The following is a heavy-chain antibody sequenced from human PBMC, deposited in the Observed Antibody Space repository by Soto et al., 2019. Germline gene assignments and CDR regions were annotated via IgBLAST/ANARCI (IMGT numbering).Heavy chain of an antibody. CDR1: GFIFSGSP. CDR2: IGSRANNYAT. J-gene: IGHJ4*02. CDR3: TFFNTNGDFDY. D-gene: IGHD2-8*01. Sequence: PGGSLRLSCAVSGFIFSGSPMHWVRQASGKGLEWIGRIGSRANNYATTYGASVKGRFTISRDDSKNTAFLQMNSLTIEDTAVYYCTFFNTNGDFDYWGQGTLVTVSS. V-gene: IGHV3-73*01.